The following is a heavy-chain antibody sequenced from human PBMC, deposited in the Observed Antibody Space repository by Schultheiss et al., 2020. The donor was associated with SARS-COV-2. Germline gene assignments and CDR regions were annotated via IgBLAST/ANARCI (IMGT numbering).Heavy chain of an antibody. D-gene: IGHD3-22*01. CDR1: GYSISSGYY. V-gene: IGHV4-38-2*01. CDR2: INHSGST. Sequence: GSLRLSCAVSGYSISSGYYWGWIRQPPGKGLEWIGEINHSGSTNYNPSLKSRVTISVDTSKNQFSLKLSSVTAADTAVYYCARARLGGSGYYFYYYYGMDVWGQGTTVTVSS. J-gene: IGHJ6*02. CDR3: ARARLGGSGYYFYYYYGMDV.